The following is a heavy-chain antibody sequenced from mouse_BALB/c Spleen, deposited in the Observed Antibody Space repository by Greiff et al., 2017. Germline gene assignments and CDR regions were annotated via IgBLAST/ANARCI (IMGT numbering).Heavy chain of an antibody. CDR2: ISYDGSN. CDR1: GYSITSGYY. CDR3: ARDRYYGNFYYAMDY. D-gene: IGHD2-1*01. Sequence: ESGPGLVKPSQSLSLTCSVTGYSITSGYYWNWIRQFPGNKLEWMGYISYDGSNNYNPSLKNRISITRDTSKNQFFLKLNSVSTEDTATYYCARDRYYGNFYYAMDYWGQGTSVTVSS. J-gene: IGHJ4*01. V-gene: IGHV3-6*02.